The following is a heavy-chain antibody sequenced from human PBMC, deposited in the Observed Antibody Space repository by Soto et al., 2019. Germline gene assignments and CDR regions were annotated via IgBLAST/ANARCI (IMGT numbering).Heavy chain of an antibody. CDR1: GLTLSRYA. D-gene: IGHD3-22*01. CDR2: ISGSGGST. J-gene: IGHJ3*01. Sequence: GGALIVCWAASGLTLSRYAVGWVRQAPGKGLEWVSAISGSGGSTYYADSVKGRFTISRDNSKNTLYLQMNSLRAEDTAVYYCAKDLNKISWLSVWGQGTMVTVSS. CDR3: AKDLNKISWLSV. V-gene: IGHV3-23*01.